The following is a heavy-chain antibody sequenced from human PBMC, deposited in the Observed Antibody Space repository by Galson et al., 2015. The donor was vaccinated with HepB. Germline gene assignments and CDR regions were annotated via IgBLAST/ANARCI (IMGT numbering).Heavy chain of an antibody. J-gene: IGHJ4*02. CDR1: GFSLSTSGMC. V-gene: IGHV2-70*11. CDR2: IDWDDDK. CDR3: ARILSNGWYYLPDY. Sequence: PALVKPTQTLTLTCTFSGFSLSTSGMCVSWIRQPPGKALEWLARIDWDDDKYYTTSLKTRLTISKDTSKNQVVLTMTNMDPVDTATYYCARILSNGWYYLPDYWGQGTLVTDSS. D-gene: IGHD6-19*01.